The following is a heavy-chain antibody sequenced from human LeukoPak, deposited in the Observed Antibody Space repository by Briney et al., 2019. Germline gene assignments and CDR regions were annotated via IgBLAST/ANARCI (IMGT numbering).Heavy chain of an antibody. D-gene: IGHD2-21*02. CDR3: AKDWGLCGGDCYSVVAHLYYYYGMDV. CDR1: GFTFSSYA. Sequence: SGGSLRLSCAASGFTFSSYAMSWVRQAPGKGLEWVSAISGSGGSTYYADSVKGRFTISRDNSKNTLYLQMNSLRAEDTAVYYCAKDWGLCGGDCYSVVAHLYYYYGMDVWGQGTTVTVSS. V-gene: IGHV3-23*01. CDR2: ISGSGGST. J-gene: IGHJ6*02.